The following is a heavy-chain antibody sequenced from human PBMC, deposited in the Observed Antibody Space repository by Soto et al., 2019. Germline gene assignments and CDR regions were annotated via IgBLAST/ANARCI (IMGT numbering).Heavy chain of an antibody. CDR3: ARREYQLLRYWYFDL. D-gene: IGHD2-2*01. Sequence: QVQLQESGPGLVKPSQTLSLTCTVSGGSISSGGYYWSWIRQHPGKGLEWIGYIYYSGSTYYNPSLKSRVSISVDTSKNQFSLKLSSVTAADTAVYYCARREYQLLRYWYFDLWGRGTQVTVSS. J-gene: IGHJ2*01. V-gene: IGHV4-31*03. CDR2: IYYSGST. CDR1: GGSISSGGYY.